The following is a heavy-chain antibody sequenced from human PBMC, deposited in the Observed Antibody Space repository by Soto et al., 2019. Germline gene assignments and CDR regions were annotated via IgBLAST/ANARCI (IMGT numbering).Heavy chain of an antibody. Sequence: GGSLRLSCAASGFTFSSYAMHWVRQAPGKGLEWVAVISYDGSNKYYADSVKGRFTISRDNSKNTLYLQMNSLRAEDTAVYYCARVVHLGPSIAAAGPHDAFDIWGQGTMVTVSS. J-gene: IGHJ3*02. CDR1: GFTFSSYA. CDR2: ISYDGSNK. D-gene: IGHD6-13*01. V-gene: IGHV3-30-3*01. CDR3: ARVVHLGPSIAAAGPHDAFDI.